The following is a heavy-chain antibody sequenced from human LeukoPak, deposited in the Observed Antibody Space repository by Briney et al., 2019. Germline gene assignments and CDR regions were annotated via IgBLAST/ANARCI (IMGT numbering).Heavy chain of an antibody. Sequence: GGSLRLSCAASGLTVSSYSMNWVRQAPGKGLEWVSYTSSSSSTIYYADSVKGRFTISRDNAKNSLYLQMNSLRDEDTAVYYCARARASGRSGFDYWGQGTLVTVSS. J-gene: IGHJ4*02. V-gene: IGHV3-48*02. CDR2: TSSSSSTI. D-gene: IGHD2-15*01. CDR3: ARARASGRSGFDY. CDR1: GLTVSSYS.